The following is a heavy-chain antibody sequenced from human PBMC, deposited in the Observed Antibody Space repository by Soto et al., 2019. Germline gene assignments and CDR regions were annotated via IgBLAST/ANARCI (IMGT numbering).Heavy chain of an antibody. CDR3: ARQKHYDILTGYPAGDDY. J-gene: IGHJ4*02. CDR1: GGSISSSSYY. D-gene: IGHD3-9*01. V-gene: IGHV4-39*01. Sequence: SETLSLTCTVSGGSISSSSYYWGWIRQPPGKGLEWIGSIYYSGGTYYNPSLKSRVTISVDTSKNQFSLKLSSVTAADTAVYYCARQKHYDILTGYPAGDDYWGQGTLVTVSS. CDR2: IYYSGGT.